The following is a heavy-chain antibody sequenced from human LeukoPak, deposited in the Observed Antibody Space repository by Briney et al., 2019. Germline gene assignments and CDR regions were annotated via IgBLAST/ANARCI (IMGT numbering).Heavy chain of an antibody. CDR3: ARVGDIVVVPAAVYFDY. CDR1: GFTFSNAW. D-gene: IGHD2-2*01. Sequence: TGGSLRLSCAASGFTFSNAWMSWVRQAPGKGLEWVGRIKSKTDGGTTDYAAPVKGRFTISRDDSKNTLYLQMDSLKTEDTAVYYCARVGDIVVVPAAVYFDYWGQGTLVTVSS. J-gene: IGHJ4*02. CDR2: IKSKTDGGTT. V-gene: IGHV3-15*01.